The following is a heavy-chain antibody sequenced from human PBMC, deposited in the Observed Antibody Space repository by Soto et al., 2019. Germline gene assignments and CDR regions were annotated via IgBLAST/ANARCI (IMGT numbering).Heavy chain of an antibody. D-gene: IGHD6-19*01. V-gene: IGHV1-69*13. CDR1: GGTFSSYA. Sequence: GASVKVSCKASGGTFSSYAISWVRQAPGQGLEWMGGIIPIFGTANYAQKFQGRVTITADESTSTAYMELSSLRSEDTAVYYCARLAPYSSGWGSDFDYWGQGTLVTVSS. J-gene: IGHJ4*02. CDR2: IIPIFGTA. CDR3: ARLAPYSSGWGSDFDY.